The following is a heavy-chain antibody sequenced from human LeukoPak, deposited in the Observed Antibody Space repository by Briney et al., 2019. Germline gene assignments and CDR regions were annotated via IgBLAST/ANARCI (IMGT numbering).Heavy chain of an antibody. CDR2: ITGYSEST. CDR1: GFTFSNYA. D-gene: IGHD3-22*01. V-gene: IGHV3-23*01. CDR3: AKYRSGYLYYFDS. Sequence: GGSLRLSCAASGFTFSNYAMSWVRQAPGKGLEWVSIITGYSESTYYADSVKGRFTISRDNSQNTLYLQMNSLRVEGTAIYYCAKYRSGYLYYFDSWGRGTLVTVSS. J-gene: IGHJ4*02.